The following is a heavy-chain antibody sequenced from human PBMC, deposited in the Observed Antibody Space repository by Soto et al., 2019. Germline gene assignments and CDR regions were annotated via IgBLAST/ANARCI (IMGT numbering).Heavy chain of an antibody. J-gene: IGHJ6*02. Sequence: VEFLKISCKGSGYSFTSYWSGWVRQMPGKGLECMGIIYPGDSDTRYSPSFQGQVTISADKSISTAYLQWSSLKASDTAMYYCAGGGVRGVITRTRDYYGMDVWGQGTTVTVS. CDR2: IYPGDSDT. V-gene: IGHV5-51*01. CDR1: GYSFTSYW. CDR3: AGGGVRGVITRTRDYYGMDV. D-gene: IGHD3-10*01.